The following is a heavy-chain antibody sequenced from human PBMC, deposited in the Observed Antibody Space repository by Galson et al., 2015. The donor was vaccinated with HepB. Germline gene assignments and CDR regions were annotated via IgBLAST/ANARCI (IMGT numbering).Heavy chain of an antibody. D-gene: IGHD2-2*01. V-gene: IGHV1-69*13. CDR2: IIPIFGTA. Sequence: QSGAAVKKPGAPEKVSCKASGGTFRSYAVRWVRQAPGKGLEWMGGIIPIFGTANYAQKFQGRVTITADESTSTAYMELSSLRSEDTAAYYCAGEDVCSSTTSYSGGFDYCGQGTLVTVSS. CDR1: GGTFRSYA. CDR3: AGEDVCSSTTSYSGGFDY. J-gene: IGHJ4*02.